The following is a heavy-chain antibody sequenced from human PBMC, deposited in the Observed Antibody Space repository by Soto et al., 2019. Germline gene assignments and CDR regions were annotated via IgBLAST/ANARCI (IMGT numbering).Heavy chain of an antibody. CDR3: ARARTIWDDGLDL. V-gene: IGHV3-13*01. J-gene: IGHJ3*01. Sequence: GGSLRLSCAASGFSFSISDMHWVRQPTGQRPEWVSAIDTAGDTFYTDSVKGRFTISRDNAKNSLYLHMNSLTAGDTAIYFCARARTIWDDGLDLWGQGTMVTVSS. CDR1: GFSFSISD. D-gene: IGHD3-3*01. CDR2: IDTAGDT.